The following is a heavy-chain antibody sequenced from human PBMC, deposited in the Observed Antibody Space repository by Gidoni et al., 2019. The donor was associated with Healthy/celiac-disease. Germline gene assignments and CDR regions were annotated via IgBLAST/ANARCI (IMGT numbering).Heavy chain of an antibody. D-gene: IGHD6-6*01. V-gene: IGHV1-69*01. CDR2: IIPIFGTA. CDR1: GGTFRRYA. Sequence: QVQLVQSGAEVKKPGSSVKVSCKASGGTFRRYAISWVRQAPGQGLEWMGGIIPIFGTANYAQKFQGRVTITADESTSTAYMELSSLRSEDTAVYYCACVQLSSSAGYYYYGMDVWGQGTTVTVSS. J-gene: IGHJ6*02. CDR3: ACVQLSSSAGYYYYGMDV.